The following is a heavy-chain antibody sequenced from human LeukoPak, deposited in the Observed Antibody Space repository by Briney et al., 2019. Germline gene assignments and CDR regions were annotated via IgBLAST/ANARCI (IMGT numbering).Heavy chain of an antibody. CDR2: INSDGSST. J-gene: IGHJ4*02. Sequence: GGSLRLSCAASGFTFSSYWMHWVRQAPGKGLVWVSRINSDGSSTSYADSVKGRFTIPRDNAKITLYLQMNSLRAEDTAVYYCAGGKATVKDYWGQGTLVTVSS. D-gene: IGHD4-17*01. CDR1: GFTFSSYW. V-gene: IGHV3-74*01. CDR3: AGGKATVKDY.